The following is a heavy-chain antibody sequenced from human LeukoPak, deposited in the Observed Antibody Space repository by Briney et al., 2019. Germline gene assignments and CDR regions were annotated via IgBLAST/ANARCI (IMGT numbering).Heavy chain of an antibody. CDR2: IKQDGSEK. CDR3: AREQWLPDY. Sequence: GGSLRLSRAASGFTFSNYWMSWVRQAPGKGLEWVANIKQDGSEKYYVDSVKGRFTISRDNAKNSLYLQMNSLRAEDTAVYYCAREQWLPDYWGQGTLVTVSS. CDR1: GFTFSNYW. V-gene: IGHV3-7*04. D-gene: IGHD6-19*01. J-gene: IGHJ4*02.